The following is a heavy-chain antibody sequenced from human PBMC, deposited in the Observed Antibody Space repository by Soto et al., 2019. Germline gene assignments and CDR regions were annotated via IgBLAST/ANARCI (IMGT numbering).Heavy chain of an antibody. V-gene: IGHV4-34*12. CDR3: ARPHYDSNTFHYYFHY. D-gene: IGHD3-22*01. Sequence: PSETLSLTCAVYGGSFSGYYWSWIRQPPGKGLEWIGEIIHGGSTNYSPSLKSRVTISVDTSKNQLSLELSSVTAADTAVYYCARPHYDSNTFHYYFHYWGQGTLLTVSS. CDR1: GGSFSGYY. J-gene: IGHJ4*02. CDR2: IIHGGST.